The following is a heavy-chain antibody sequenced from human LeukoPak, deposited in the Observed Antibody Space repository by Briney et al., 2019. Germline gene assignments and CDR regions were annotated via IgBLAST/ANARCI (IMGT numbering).Heavy chain of an antibody. V-gene: IGHV1-2*02. CDR1: GYTFTGYY. D-gene: IGHD3-3*01. Sequence: ASVKVSCKASGYTFTGYYMHWVRQAPGQGLEWVGWINPNSGGTNYAQKLQGRVTMTTDTSTSTAYMELRSLRSDDTAVYYCARVNDFWSGYLGSASDIWGQGTMVTVSS. CDR2: INPNSGGT. CDR3: ARVNDFWSGYLGSASDI. J-gene: IGHJ3*02.